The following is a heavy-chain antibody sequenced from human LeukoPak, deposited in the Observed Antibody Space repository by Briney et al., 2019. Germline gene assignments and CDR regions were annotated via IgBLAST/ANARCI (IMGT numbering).Heavy chain of an antibody. CDR1: GGTFTSYD. CDR2: MNPNSGNT. V-gene: IGHV1-8*03. D-gene: IGHD3-16*01. CDR3: ARVPLLMTTYNWFDP. Sequence: ASVKVSCKASGGTFTSYDINWVRQATGQGLEWMGWMNPNSGNTGYAQKFQGRVTITRNTSISTAYMELSSLRSDDTAVYYCARVPLLMTTYNWFDPWGQGTLVTVSS. J-gene: IGHJ5*02.